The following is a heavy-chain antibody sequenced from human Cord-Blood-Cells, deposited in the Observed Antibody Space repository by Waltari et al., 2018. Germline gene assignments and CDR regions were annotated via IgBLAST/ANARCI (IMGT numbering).Heavy chain of an antibody. CDR2: ISYDGSNK. CDR3: ARDFSFGELNY. J-gene: IGHJ4*02. D-gene: IGHD3-10*01. CDR1: GFTFSSYA. Sequence: QVQLVESGGGVVQPGRSLRLSCAASGFTFSSYAMHWVRQAPGKGLEWVAVISYDGSNKYYADSGKGRFTISRDNSKNTLYLQMNSLRAEDTAVYYCARDFSFGELNYWGQGTLVTVSS. V-gene: IGHV3-30-3*01.